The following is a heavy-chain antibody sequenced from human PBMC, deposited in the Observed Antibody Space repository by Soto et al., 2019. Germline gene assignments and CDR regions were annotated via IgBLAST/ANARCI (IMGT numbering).Heavy chain of an antibody. V-gene: IGHV3-33*01. J-gene: IGHJ4*02. CDR2: IWYDGSNK. D-gene: IGHD1-26*01. CDR3: AREPVVGATPWKGFDY. CDR1: GFTFSSYG. Sequence: QVQLVESGGGVVQPGRSLRLSCAASGFTFSSYGMHWVRQAPGKGLEWVAVIWYDGSNKYYADSVKGRFTISRDNSKNALYLQMDSLRADEMAVYYCAREPVVGATPWKGFDYWGQGTLVTVCS.